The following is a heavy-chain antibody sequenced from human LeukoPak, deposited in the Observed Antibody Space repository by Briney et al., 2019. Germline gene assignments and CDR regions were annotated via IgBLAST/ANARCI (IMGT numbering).Heavy chain of an antibody. V-gene: IGHV1-69*13. CDR3: ARVESDGDGYNKYYFDY. Sequence: SVTVSCKASGGTFSSYAISWVRQAPGQGLEWMGGIIPIFGTANYAQKFQGRVTITADESTSTAYMELSSLRSEDTAVYYCARVESDGDGYNKYYFDYWGQGTLVTVSS. CDR1: GGTFSSYA. D-gene: IGHD5-24*01. CDR2: IIPIFGTA. J-gene: IGHJ4*02.